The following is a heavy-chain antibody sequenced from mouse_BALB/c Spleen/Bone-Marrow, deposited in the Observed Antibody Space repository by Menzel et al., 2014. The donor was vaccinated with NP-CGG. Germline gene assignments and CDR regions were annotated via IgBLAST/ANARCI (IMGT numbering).Heavy chain of an antibody. J-gene: IGHJ2*01. D-gene: IGHD1-1*01. Sequence: QVQLQQSRAELVRPGSSVKISCEASGYVFSTYWMNWVKQRPGQGLEWIGQIYPGDGDTNYNGKFKGTATLTADKSPSTAYMQLSSLTSEDSAVYFCARSGYGSSYDYWGQGTTLTVSS. CDR2: IYPGDGDT. CDR3: ARSGYGSSYDY. V-gene: IGHV1-80*01. CDR1: GYVFSTYW.